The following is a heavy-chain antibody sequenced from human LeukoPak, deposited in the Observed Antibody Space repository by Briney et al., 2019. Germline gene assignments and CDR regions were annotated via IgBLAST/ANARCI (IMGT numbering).Heavy chain of an antibody. D-gene: IGHD3-10*01. V-gene: IGHV3-23*01. CDR3: AKDPGGYGSGRPGNN. J-gene: IGHJ4*02. CDR2: ISGSGGST. Sequence: GGALRLSCAASGCTFSSYAMSWVRQAPAKGLEWVSAISGSGGSTYYAGCVKGRFTISRDSSKNTLYLQMNSLRAEDTAVYYCAKDPGGYGSGRPGNNWGQGTLVTVSS. CDR1: GCTFSSYA.